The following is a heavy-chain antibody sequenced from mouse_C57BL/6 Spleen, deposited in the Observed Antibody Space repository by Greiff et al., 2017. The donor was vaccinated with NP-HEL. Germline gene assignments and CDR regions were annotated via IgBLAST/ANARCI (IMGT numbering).Heavy chain of an antibody. CDR1: GYTFTSYW. Sequence: VKLQQPGAELVMPGASVKLSCKASGYTFTSYWMHWVKQRPGQGLEWIGEIDPSDSYTNYNQKFKGKSTLTVDKSSSTAYMQLSSLTSEDSAVYYCARRSYYAMDYWGQGTSVTVSS. J-gene: IGHJ4*01. CDR3: ARRSYYAMDY. V-gene: IGHV1-69*01. CDR2: IDPSDSYT.